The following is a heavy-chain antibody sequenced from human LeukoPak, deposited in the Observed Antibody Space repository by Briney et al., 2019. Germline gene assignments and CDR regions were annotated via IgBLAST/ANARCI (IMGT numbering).Heavy chain of an antibody. CDR2: IYYSGST. CDR3: ADYDSSGYYVDN. CDR1: GGSISSSNYY. Sequence: PSETLSLTCSVSGGSISSSNYYWGWIRQPPGKGLEWIGTIYYSGSTYYNPSLKSRVIISVDTSKNQFSLKLSPVTAADTAVYYCADYDSSGYYVDNWGQGTLVTVSS. J-gene: IGHJ4*02. D-gene: IGHD3-22*01. V-gene: IGHV4-39*01.